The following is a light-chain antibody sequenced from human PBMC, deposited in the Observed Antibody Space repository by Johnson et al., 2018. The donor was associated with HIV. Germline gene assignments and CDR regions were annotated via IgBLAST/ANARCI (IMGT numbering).Light chain of an antibody. V-gene: IGLV1-51*02. CDR3: GTWDSSLSAYV. Sequence: QSVLTQPPSVSAAPGQKVTISCSGSSSNIGNNYVSWYQQLPGTAPKLLIYENNKRPSGIPDRFSGSKSGTSATLGITGLQTGDEADYYCGTWDSSLSAYVLGTGTKVTGL. CDR2: ENN. CDR1: SSNIGNNY. J-gene: IGLJ1*01.